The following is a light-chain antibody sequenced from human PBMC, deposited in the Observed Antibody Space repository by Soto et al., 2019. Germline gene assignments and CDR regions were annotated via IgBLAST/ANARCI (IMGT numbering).Light chain of an antibody. V-gene: IGLV2-11*01. CDR3: CSYAGSYTFWV. CDR1: TTDVGAYDY. Sequence: QSALTQPRSVSGSPGQSVTISCTGTTTDVGAYDYVSWYQQHPGQAPKLIIFDVTRRPSGVPDRFSASKSGTTASLTISGLQTEDEADYYCCSYAGSYTFWVFGGGTKLTVL. CDR2: DVT. J-gene: IGLJ3*02.